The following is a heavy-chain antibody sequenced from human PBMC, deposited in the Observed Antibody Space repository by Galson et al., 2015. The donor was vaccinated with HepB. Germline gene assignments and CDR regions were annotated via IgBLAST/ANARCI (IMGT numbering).Heavy chain of an antibody. D-gene: IGHD6-19*01. Sequence: SVKVSCKASGYTFTSYGISWVRQAPGQGLEWMGWISAYNGNTNYAQKLQGRVTMTTDTPTSTAYMELRSLRSDDTAVYYCARQAGPGSYHYYYYYMDVWGKGTTVTVSS. V-gene: IGHV1-18*01. CDR2: ISAYNGNT. J-gene: IGHJ6*03. CDR3: ARQAGPGSYHYYYYYMDV. CDR1: GYTFTSYG.